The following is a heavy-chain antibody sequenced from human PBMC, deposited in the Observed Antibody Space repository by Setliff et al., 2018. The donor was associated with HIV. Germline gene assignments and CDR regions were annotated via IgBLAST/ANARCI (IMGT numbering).Heavy chain of an antibody. V-gene: IGHV4-59*11. Sequence: SETLSLTCTVSGDPINSHYWSWIRQSPGEGLEWIGHISYNEYTNYNPSLKSRVTISLDTSKKHFSLDLYSVTAADTAVYYCARDHNSGTLHAFDLWGQGTKVTVSS. CDR3: ARDHNSGTLHAFDL. J-gene: IGHJ3*01. CDR2: ISYNEYT. CDR1: GDPINSHY. D-gene: IGHD1-26*01.